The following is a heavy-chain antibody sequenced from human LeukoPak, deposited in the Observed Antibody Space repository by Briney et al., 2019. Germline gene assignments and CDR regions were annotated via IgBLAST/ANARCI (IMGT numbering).Heavy chain of an antibody. J-gene: IGHJ3*02. Sequence: GESPKLSCKGSGYIFTSYWIGWVRQLPGQGLEWMGIIYPGDSDTRYSPSFPGQVTISADKSISTAYLQWSSLKASDNAMYYCARKGAAGAFDIWGQGRMVTVSS. V-gene: IGHV5-51*01. D-gene: IGHD6-13*01. CDR3: ARKGAAGAFDI. CDR1: GYIFTSYW. CDR2: IYPGDSDT.